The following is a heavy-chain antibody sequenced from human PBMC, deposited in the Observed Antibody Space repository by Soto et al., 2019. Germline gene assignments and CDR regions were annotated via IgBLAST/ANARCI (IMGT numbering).Heavy chain of an antibody. V-gene: IGHV5-51*01. D-gene: IGHD5-12*01. J-gene: IGHJ4*02. CDR1: GYSFTSYW. CDR3: ARLFGSGYDWSPQATDYFDY. CDR2: IYPGDSDT. Sequence: PGESLKISCKGSGYSFTSYWIGWVRQMPGKGLEWMGIIYPGDSDTRYSPSFQGQVTISADKSISTAYLQWSSLKASDTAMYYCARLFGSGYDWSPQATDYFDYWGQGTLVTVSS.